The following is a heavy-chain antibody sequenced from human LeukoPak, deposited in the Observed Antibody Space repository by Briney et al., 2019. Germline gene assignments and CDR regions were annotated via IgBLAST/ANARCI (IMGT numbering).Heavy chain of an antibody. J-gene: IGHJ6*02. D-gene: IGHD3-10*01. CDR3: ARVSGVSREFYYYYGMDV. CDR2: ISSSSSYT. V-gene: IGHV3-11*05. Sequence: PGGSLRLSCAASGFTFSDYYMSWIRQAPGKGLEWVSYISSSSSYTNYADSVKGRFTISRDNAKNSLYLQMNSLRAEDTAVYYCARVSGVSREFYYYYGMDVWGQGTTVTVSS. CDR1: GFTFSDYY.